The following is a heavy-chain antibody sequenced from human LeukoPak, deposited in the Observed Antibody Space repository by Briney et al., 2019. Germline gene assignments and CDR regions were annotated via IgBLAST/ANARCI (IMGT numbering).Heavy chain of an antibody. J-gene: IGHJ4*02. CDR2: ISSSSSYI. Sequence: GGSLRLSCVASGFTFSSYSMNWVRQAPGKGLEWVSSISSSSSYIYYSDSVKGRFTISRDNAKNSLYLQMNSLRAEDTAVYYCARGGLDGCDYWGQGTLVTVSS. V-gene: IGHV3-21*01. CDR1: GFTFSSYS. CDR3: ARGGLDGCDY. D-gene: IGHD5-24*01.